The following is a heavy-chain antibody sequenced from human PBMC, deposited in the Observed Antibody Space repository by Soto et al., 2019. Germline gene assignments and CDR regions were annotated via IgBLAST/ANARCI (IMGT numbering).Heavy chain of an antibody. D-gene: IGHD5-12*01. J-gene: IGHJ4*02. CDR2: ISYDGSNK. V-gene: IGHV3-30-3*01. CDR1: GFTFSSYS. CDR3: ARGPLSGSLNY. Sequence: PGGSLRLSCAASGFTFSSYSLHWVRQAPGKGLEWVAIISYDGSNKYYAESVKGRFTISRDNSKSTLYLQMNSLRAEDTALYYCARGPLSGSLNYWGQGTLVTAPQ.